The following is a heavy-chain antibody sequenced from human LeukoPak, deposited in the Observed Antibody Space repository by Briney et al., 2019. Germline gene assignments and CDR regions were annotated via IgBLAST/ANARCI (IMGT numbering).Heavy chain of an antibody. CDR1: GFTFSSYA. V-gene: IGHV3-30-3*01. CDR3: HVGAEEVRGVIDR. D-gene: IGHD3-10*01. Sequence: GGSLRLSCAASGFTFSSYAMHWVRQAPGKGLEWVAVISYDGSNKYYADSVKGRFTISRDNSKNTLYLQMNSLRAEDTAVYYCHVGAEEVRGVIDRWGQGTLVTVSS. J-gene: IGHJ4*02. CDR2: ISYDGSNK.